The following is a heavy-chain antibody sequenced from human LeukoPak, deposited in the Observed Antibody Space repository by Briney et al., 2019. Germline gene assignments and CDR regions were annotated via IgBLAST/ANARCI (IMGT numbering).Heavy chain of an antibody. Sequence: SGGSLRLSCAASGFTLNTYWIHWVRQTLQTGLEWVAGISGDGNFKRNADSVRGRLTIFTDNAKSTVSLQVSSLRAEDTAVYYCTATPWGGAAAIFDYWGQGILVTVSS. CDR1: GFTLNTYW. D-gene: IGHD6-25*01. V-gene: IGHV3-74*01. CDR2: ISGDGNFK. J-gene: IGHJ4*02. CDR3: TATPWGGAAAIFDY.